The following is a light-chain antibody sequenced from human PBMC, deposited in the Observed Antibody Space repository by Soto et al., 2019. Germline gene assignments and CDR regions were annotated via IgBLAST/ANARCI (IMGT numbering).Light chain of an antibody. CDR1: QSVSGY. V-gene: IGKV3D-20*01. J-gene: IGKJ1*01. Sequence: EIVFTQSPATLSLSPGERATLSCSASQSVSGYLAWYQQKPGLAPRLLIYDASSRATGIPDRFSGSGSGTDFTLTISRLEPEDFAVYYCQQYGSSPWTFGQGTQVDIK. CDR3: QQYGSSPWT. CDR2: DAS.